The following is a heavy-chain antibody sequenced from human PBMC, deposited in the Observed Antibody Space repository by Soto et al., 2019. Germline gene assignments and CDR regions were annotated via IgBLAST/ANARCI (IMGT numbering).Heavy chain of an antibody. D-gene: IGHD3-10*01. V-gene: IGHV4-31*03. CDR3: ARWGSGSQSWAYYFDY. J-gene: IGHJ4*02. Sequence: QVQLQESGPGLVKPSQTLSLTCTVSGGSISSGGYYWSWIRQHPGKGLEWIGYIYYSGSTYYNPSLKSRVTIAVDTSKNQFSLKLSSVTAADTAVYYCARWGSGSQSWAYYFDYWGQGTLVTVSS. CDR2: IYYSGST. CDR1: GGSISSGGYY.